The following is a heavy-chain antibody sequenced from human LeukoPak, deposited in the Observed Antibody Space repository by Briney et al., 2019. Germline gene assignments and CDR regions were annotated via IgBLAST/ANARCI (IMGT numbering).Heavy chain of an antibody. CDR1: GFTFDDYA. D-gene: IGHD4-17*01. J-gene: IGHJ6*02. CDR3: AKGLYGDYYYYGMDV. V-gene: IGHV3-9*01. CDR2: ISWNSGSI. Sequence: GRSLRLSCAASGFTFDDYAMHWVRRAPGKGLEWVSGISWNSGSIGYADSVKGRFTISRDNAKNSLYLQMNSLRAEDTALYYCAKGLYGDYYYYGMDVWGQGTTVTVSS.